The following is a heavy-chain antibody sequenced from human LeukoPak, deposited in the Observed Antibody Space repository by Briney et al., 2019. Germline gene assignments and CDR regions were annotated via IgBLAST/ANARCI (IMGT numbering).Heavy chain of an antibody. D-gene: IGHD3-22*01. V-gene: IGHV4-59*08. J-gene: IGHJ3*02. CDR1: GGSISSYY. CDR2: IYYSGST. Sequence: PSETLSLTCTVSGGSISSYYWRWIRQPPGKGLEWIGYIYYSGSTNYNPSLKSRVTISVDTSKNQFSLKLSSVTAADTAVYYCARLGSYYYDSSGYWKKGAFDIWGQGTMVAVSS. CDR3: ARLGSYYYDSSGYWKKGAFDI.